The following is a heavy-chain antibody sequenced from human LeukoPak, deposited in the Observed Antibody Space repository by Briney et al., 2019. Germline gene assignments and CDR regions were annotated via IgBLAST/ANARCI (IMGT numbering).Heavy chain of an antibody. V-gene: IGHV4-39*07. D-gene: IGHD4-17*01. CDR3: ARVVNDYAIRYFDL. Sequence: PSETLSLTCSVSGGSISSSSYYWGWIRQPPGKGLEWIGSIYYSGSTYYNPSLKGRVTISVDTSKNQFSPKLSSVTAADTVVYYCARVVNDYAIRYFDLWGRGTLVPVSS. CDR1: GGSISSSSYY. J-gene: IGHJ2*01. CDR2: IYYSGST.